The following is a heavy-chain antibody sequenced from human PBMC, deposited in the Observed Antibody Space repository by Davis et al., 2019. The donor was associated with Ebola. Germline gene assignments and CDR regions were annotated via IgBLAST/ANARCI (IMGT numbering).Heavy chain of an antibody. CDR3: ARGGYCSGGSCYYFDY. CDR2: INPNSGGT. D-gene: IGHD2-15*01. J-gene: IGHJ4*02. CDR1: GYTFTSYY. V-gene: IGHV1-2*02. Sequence: ASVKVSCKASGYTFTSYYMHWVRQAPGQGLEWMGIINPNSGGTNYAQKFQGRVTMTRDTSISTAYMELSRLRSDDTAVYYCARGGYCSGGSCYYFDYWGQGTLVTVSS.